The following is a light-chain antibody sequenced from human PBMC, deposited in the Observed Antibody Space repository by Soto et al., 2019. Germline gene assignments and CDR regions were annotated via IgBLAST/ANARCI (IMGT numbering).Light chain of an antibody. CDR3: QQLNSFPSLT. CDR1: QGISSY. J-gene: IGKJ4*01. V-gene: IGKV1-9*01. CDR2: AAS. Sequence: DIQLTQSPSFLSASVGDRVTITCRASQGISSYLAWYQQKPGKAPQLLIYAASTLQSGVPSRFSGSGSGTEFSLTISSLQPEDFATYYCQQLNSFPSLTFGEGTKVEIK.